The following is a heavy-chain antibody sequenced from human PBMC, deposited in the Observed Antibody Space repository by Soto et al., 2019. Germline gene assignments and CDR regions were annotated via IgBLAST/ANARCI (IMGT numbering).Heavy chain of an antibody. V-gene: IGHV1-18*01. J-gene: IGHJ6*02. D-gene: IGHD3-16*01. Sequence: QVQLLQSGGEVKTPGTSLKVSCEAIGYTSSSYGINWVRQAPGQGLEWMGWIGVFNGDTKYAQKFQGRVAITKDPGTSTAHMELRSLRSDDAAVYFCATKDDHKDDQPYYYGMDVWGQGTTVTVSS. CDR3: ATKDDHKDDQPYYYGMDV. CDR2: IGVFNGDT. CDR1: GYTSSSYG.